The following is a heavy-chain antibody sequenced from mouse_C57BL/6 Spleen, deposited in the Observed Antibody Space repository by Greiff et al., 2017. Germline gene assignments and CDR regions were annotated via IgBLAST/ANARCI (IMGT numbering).Heavy chain of an antibody. CDR1: GYAFSSSW. J-gene: IGHJ2*01. D-gene: IGHD1-1*01. V-gene: IGHV1-82*01. CDR2: IYPGDGDT. CDR3: DY. Sequence: QVQLQQSGPELVKPGASVKISCKASGYAFSSSWMNWVKQRPGKGLEWIGRIYPGDGDTNYNGKFKGKAILTADKSSSTVYFCAREPTITTVVSYYFDYWGQGTTLTVSS.